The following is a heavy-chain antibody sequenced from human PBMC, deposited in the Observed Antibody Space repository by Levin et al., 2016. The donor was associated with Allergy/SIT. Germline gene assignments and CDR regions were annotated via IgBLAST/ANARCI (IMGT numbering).Heavy chain of an antibody. J-gene: IGHJ4*02. V-gene: IGHV3-66*02. CDR3: GREKVISVRVGIEY. Sequence: GESLKISCIGSGFSVSDSYMTWVRQAPGKGLEWISVTYSGGNTYYADSVKGRFTISRDVSKNTVYLQMNSLRAEDTAVYYCGREKVISVRVGIEYWGQGTLVTVSS. D-gene: IGHD2-21*01. CDR1: GFSVSDSY. CDR2: TYSGGNT.